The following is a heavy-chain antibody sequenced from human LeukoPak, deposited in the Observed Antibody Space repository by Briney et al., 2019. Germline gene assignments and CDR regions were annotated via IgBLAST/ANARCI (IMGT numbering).Heavy chain of an antibody. V-gene: IGHV1-18*01. D-gene: IGHD3-16*02. CDR3: AREGITFGGVIVLADY. J-gene: IGHJ4*02. Sequence: GASVKVSCKASGYTFTSYGISWVRQAPGQGLEWMGWISAYNGNTNYAQKLQGRVTMTTDTSTSTAYMELRSLRSDDTAVYYCAREGITFGGVIVLADYWGQGTLDTVSS. CDR2: ISAYNGNT. CDR1: GYTFTSYG.